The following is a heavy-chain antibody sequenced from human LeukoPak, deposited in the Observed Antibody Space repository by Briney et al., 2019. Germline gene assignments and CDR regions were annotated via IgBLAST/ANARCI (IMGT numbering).Heavy chain of an antibody. CDR1: GFTFRSYS. J-gene: IGHJ3*02. CDR3: ARAVTTFAFDI. V-gene: IGHV3-21*01. D-gene: IGHD4-17*01. Sequence: RALRLSCAASGFTFRSYSMNWVRQAPGKGLEWVSFISSSSSNTYYADSVKGRFTISRDNAKNSLYLQMNSLRAEDTAVYYCARAVTTFAFDIWGQGTMVTVSS. CDR2: ISSSSSNT.